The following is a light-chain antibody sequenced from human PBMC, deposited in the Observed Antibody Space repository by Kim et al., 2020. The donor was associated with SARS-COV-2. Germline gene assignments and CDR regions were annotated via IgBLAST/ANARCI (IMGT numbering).Light chain of an antibody. CDR3: QSYDASLSGHVV. CDR2: GND. Sequence: LACHRSASTSGAGQDVHWYQQLPPAAPNLFFYGNDNRPSGVPARFSGSKSGTSDSLAITRLQAEDEADYYCQSYDASLSGHVVFGGGTKVTVL. CDR1: ASTSGAGQD. J-gene: IGLJ2*01. V-gene: IGLV1-40*01.